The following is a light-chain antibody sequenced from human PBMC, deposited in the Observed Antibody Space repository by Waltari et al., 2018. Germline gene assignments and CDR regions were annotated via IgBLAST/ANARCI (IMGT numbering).Light chain of an antibody. Sequence: IQMTQSPSALSASVGDRVTITCRASQRINTWMAWYQQRPGKAPKVLIYDVSTLKSGVPSRFSGSGSGTEFTLAINNLQPEDFATYYCQQYYRYYTFGQGTKLEIK. CDR3: QQYYRYYT. CDR1: QRINTW. J-gene: IGKJ2*01. CDR2: DVS. V-gene: IGKV1-5*01.